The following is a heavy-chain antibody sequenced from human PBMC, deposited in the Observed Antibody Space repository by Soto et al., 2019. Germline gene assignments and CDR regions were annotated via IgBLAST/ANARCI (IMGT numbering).Heavy chain of an antibody. V-gene: IGHV3-74*03. CDR1: GFTFSNYW. CDR3: ARGGLQHALDV. J-gene: IGHJ6*02. D-gene: IGHD6-13*01. CDR2: VNNDGLDT. Sequence: EVQLVESGGGLVQPGGSLRLSCAASGFTFSNYWMYWVRQAPGKGLVWVSRVNNDGLDTTHADSVKGRFTISRDNAENTLYLQMNSLRAEDTAVYYCARGGLQHALDVWGQGSTVTVSS.